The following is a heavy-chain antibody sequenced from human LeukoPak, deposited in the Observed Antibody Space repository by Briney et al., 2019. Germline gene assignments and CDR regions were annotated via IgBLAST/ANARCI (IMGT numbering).Heavy chain of an antibody. CDR3: AGQYDFWSASGQKNWFDP. V-gene: IGHV4-39*01. CDR1: GGSVSSSSYY. D-gene: IGHD3-3*01. Sequence: RPSETLSLTCTVSGGSVSSSSYYWGWIRQPPGKGLEWIGSIYYSGSTYYNPSLKGRVTTSVDTSKNQFSLKLSSVTAADTAVYYCAGQYDFWSASGQKNWFDPWGQGTLVTVSS. CDR2: IYYSGST. J-gene: IGHJ5*02.